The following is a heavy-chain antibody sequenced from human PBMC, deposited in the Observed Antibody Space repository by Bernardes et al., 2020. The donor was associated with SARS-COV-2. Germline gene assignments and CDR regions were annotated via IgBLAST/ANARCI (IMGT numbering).Heavy chain of an antibody. CDR1: GYTFTSYG. CDR2: ISAYNGNT. V-gene: IGHV1-18*01. Sequence: ASWKDTCKASGYTFTSYGISWVRQAPGQGLEWMGWISAYNGNTNYAQKLQGRVTMTTDTSTSTAYMELRSLRSDDTAVYYCARDRGAWYYYDSSGYYPNHFDYWGQGTLVTGSS. CDR3: ARDRGAWYYYDSSGYYPNHFDY. D-gene: IGHD3-22*01. J-gene: IGHJ4*02.